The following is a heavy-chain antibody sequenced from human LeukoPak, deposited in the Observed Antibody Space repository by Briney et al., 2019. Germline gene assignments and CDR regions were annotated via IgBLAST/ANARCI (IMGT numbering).Heavy chain of an antibody. CDR2: IYHSGST. D-gene: IGHD6-19*01. CDR1: GYSISSGYY. CDR3: ARGSAVAGTPKYYFDY. J-gene: IGHJ4*02. Sequence: SETLSLTCTVSGYSISSGYYWGWIRQPPGKGLEWIGSIYHSGSTYYNPSLKSRVTISVDTSKNQFSLKLSSVTAADTAVYYCARGSAVAGTPKYYFDYWGQGTLVTVSS. V-gene: IGHV4-38-2*02.